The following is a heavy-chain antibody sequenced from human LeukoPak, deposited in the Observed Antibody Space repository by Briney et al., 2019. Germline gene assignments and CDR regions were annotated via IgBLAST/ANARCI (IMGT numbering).Heavy chain of an antibody. CDR2: IGTIGTTM. CDR1: GFTFTSYG. J-gene: IGHJ5*02. CDR3: ARGRGSS. Sequence: GGSLRLSCAASGFTFTSYGMNWVRQPPGKGLDRISYIGTIGTTMYYADSVNGRFTISRDNAKNSLYLQMNSLRDEDTAIYYCARGRGSSWGQGTMVSDSS. D-gene: IGHD2-21*01. V-gene: IGHV3-48*02.